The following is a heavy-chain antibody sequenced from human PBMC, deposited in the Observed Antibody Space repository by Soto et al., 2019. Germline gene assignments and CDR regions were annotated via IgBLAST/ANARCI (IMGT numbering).Heavy chain of an antibody. Sequence: QITLKEYGPTLVKPTQTLTLTCTFSGFSLSTSGVGVGWIRQPPGKALEWLALIYWDDDKRYSPSLKSRLTITKDTSKNQVVHTMTNMDPVDTATYYCAHGWRWLQFGYFDYWGQGTLVTVSS. D-gene: IGHD5-12*01. CDR2: IYWDDDK. CDR1: GFSLSTSGVG. J-gene: IGHJ4*02. V-gene: IGHV2-5*02. CDR3: AHGWRWLQFGYFDY.